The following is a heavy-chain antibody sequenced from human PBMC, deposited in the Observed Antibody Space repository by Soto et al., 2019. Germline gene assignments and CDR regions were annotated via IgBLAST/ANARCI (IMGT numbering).Heavy chain of an antibody. J-gene: IGHJ4*02. Sequence: SETLSLTCTVSGGSISSYYWSWIRQPPGKGLERIGYIYYSGSTNYNPSLKSRVTISVDTSKNQFSLKLSSVSAADTAVYYCARRYGDCFDYWGQGTLVTVSS. CDR2: IYYSGST. CDR1: GGSISSYY. D-gene: IGHD4-17*01. CDR3: ARRYGDCFDY. V-gene: IGHV4-59*08.